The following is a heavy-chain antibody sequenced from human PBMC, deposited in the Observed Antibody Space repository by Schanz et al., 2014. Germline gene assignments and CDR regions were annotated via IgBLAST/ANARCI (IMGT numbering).Heavy chain of an antibody. V-gene: IGHV3-23*04. D-gene: IGHD3-10*01. CDR1: GFTFSRNA. CDR2: LGGSTGGI. J-gene: IGHJ4*02. Sequence: LVESGGGLVQPGGSLRLSCAASGFTFSRNAMNWVRQAPGKGLEWVSSLGGSTGGIYYADSVRGRFTISRDNFKNRLYLQMNSLRLEDTAIYYCAKTLGGAGLTLYFDHWGQGSLVTVSS. CDR3: AKTLGGAGLTLYFDH.